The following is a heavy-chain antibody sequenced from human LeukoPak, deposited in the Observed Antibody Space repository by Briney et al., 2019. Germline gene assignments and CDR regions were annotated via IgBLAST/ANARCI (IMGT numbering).Heavy chain of an antibody. Sequence: PSETLSLTCTVSGASISSYYWSWIRQPPGKGLEWIGYIYYSGSTKYNPSLKSRVTISVDTSKNQFSLKLSSVTAADTAVYYCARDPRGSGSAGYWGQGTLVTVSS. CDR1: GASISSYY. CDR2: IYYSGST. V-gene: IGHV4-59*01. J-gene: IGHJ4*02. D-gene: IGHD3-10*01. CDR3: ARDPRGSGSAGY.